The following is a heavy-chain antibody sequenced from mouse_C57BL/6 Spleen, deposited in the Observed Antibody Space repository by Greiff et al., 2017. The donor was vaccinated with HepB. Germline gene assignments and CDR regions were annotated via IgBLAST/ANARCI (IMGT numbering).Heavy chain of an antibody. D-gene: IGHD1-1*01. J-gene: IGHJ4*01. Sequence: QVTLKVSGPGILQPSQTLSLTCSFSGFSLSTFGMGVGWIRQPSGKGLEWLAHIWWDDDKYYNPALKSRLTISKDTSKNQVFLKIANVDTADTATYYCARIGIYYYGSSPPFYYAMDYWGQGTSVTVSS. CDR1: GFSLSTFGMG. V-gene: IGHV8-8*01. CDR3: ARIGIYYYGSSPPFYYAMDY. CDR2: IWWDDDK.